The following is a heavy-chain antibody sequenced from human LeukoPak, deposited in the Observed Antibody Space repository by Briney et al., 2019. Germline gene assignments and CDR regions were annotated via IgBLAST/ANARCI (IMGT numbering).Heavy chain of an antibody. CDR1: GGYLKNYY. CDR3: ARENANRISVTGTLDY. CDR2: VYRSGRT. Sequence: ASETLSLTCSVSGGYLKNYYWGWIRQSPGKGLEWIGNVYRSGRTRYNPSLQSRVTISIDMSENQFSLKMSSVTTADTAVYYCARENANRISVTGTLDYWGPGTLVSVSS. D-gene: IGHD1-1*01. V-gene: IGHV4-59*01. J-gene: IGHJ4*02.